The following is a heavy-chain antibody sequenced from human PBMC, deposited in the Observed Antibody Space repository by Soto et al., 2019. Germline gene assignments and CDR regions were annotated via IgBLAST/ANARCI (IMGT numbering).Heavy chain of an antibody. CDR3: ARDRNFYGSGSSTPDFGY. Sequence: GPSLKFSVKASGVTFSNYAISWVRQAPGQGLEWMGGIIPILDAVFYAPKFQGRVTITADESTSTAYIQLSSLRSEDTAMYYCARDRNFYGSGSSTPDFGYWGQGTLVTVSS. J-gene: IGHJ4*02. V-gene: IGHV1-69*13. CDR1: GVTFSNYA. D-gene: IGHD3-10*01. CDR2: IIPILDAV.